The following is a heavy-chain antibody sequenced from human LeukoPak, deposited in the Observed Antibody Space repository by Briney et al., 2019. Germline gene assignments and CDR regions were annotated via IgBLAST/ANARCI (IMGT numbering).Heavy chain of an antibody. Sequence: PSETLSLXCAVSGYSISSGYYWGWIRQPPGKGLEWIGYIYYSGSTNYNPSLKSRVTISVDTSKNQFSLKLSSVTAADTAVYYCAREVPAADNWFDPWGQGTLVTVSS. V-gene: IGHV4-61*01. CDR2: IYYSGST. CDR1: GYSISSGYY. CDR3: AREVPAADNWFDP. D-gene: IGHD2-2*01. J-gene: IGHJ5*02.